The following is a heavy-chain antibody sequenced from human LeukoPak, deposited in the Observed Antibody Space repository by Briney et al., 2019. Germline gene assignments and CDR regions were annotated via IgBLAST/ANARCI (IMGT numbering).Heavy chain of an antibody. V-gene: IGHV3-20*04. CDR1: GFTFDDYG. CDR2: INWNGGST. Sequence: GGSLRLSCAASGFTFDDYGMSWVRQAPGKGLEWVSGINWNGGSTGYAGSVKGRFTISRDNAKNSLYLQMNSLRAEDTALYYCARRTTGYSSSWYAWYFDLWGRGTLVTVSS. J-gene: IGHJ2*01. D-gene: IGHD6-13*01. CDR3: ARRTTGYSSSWYAWYFDL.